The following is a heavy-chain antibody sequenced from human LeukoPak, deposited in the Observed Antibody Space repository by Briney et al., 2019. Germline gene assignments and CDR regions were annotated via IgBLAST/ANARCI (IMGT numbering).Heavy chain of an antibody. D-gene: IGHD5-18*01. CDR2: IYYSGST. Sequence: PSETLSLTCTVSGGSISSSSYYWGWIRQPPGKGLEWIGSIYYSGSTYYNPSLKSRVTISVDTSNNQFSLKLSSVTAADTAVYYCAGHDDRGYSYGPFHIDYWGQGTLVTVSS. J-gene: IGHJ4*02. V-gene: IGHV4-39*01. CDR3: AGHDDRGYSYGPFHIDY. CDR1: GGSISSSSYY.